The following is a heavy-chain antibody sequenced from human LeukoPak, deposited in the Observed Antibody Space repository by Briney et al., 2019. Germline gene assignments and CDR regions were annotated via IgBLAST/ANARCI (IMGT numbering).Heavy chain of an antibody. Sequence: ASVKVSCKASGYTFTSYGISWVRQAPGQGLEWIGWISAYNGNTYYAQKLQGRVTMTTDTSTSTAYMELRSLRSDDTAVYYCAISGSYSGAFDGGGQGRMVTVSS. CDR2: ISAYNGNT. D-gene: IGHD1-26*01. J-gene: IGHJ3*01. V-gene: IGHV1-18*01. CDR3: AISGSYSGAFDG. CDR1: GYTFTSYG.